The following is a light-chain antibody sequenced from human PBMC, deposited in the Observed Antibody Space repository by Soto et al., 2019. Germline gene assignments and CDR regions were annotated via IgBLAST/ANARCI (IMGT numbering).Light chain of an antibody. CDR3: QQSASLPRT. Sequence: DSQMTQSPLSFSASVDDRVTITRRASQGLSHYVAWYQQKPGKVPRLLIYGASTLQSGVPARFSGSGSGTDFTLTISTLQPEDVATYYCQQSASLPRTFGQGTRVEIK. V-gene: IGKV1-27*01. CDR2: GAS. J-gene: IGKJ1*01. CDR1: QGLSHY.